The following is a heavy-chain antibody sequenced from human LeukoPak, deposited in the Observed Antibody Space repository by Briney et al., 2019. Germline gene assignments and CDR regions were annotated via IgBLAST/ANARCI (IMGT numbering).Heavy chain of an antibody. D-gene: IGHD3-16*01. V-gene: IGHV4-4*07. Sequence: PSETLSLTYTVSGGSIGPYYWSWLRQPAGKALEWIGRSYTAGSTNYNPSLKSRVTMSLDTSKNQFSLKLSSVTAADTAVYYCARSGGSGFQLDSWGQGTLVTVSS. CDR1: GGSIGPYY. CDR3: ARSGGSGFQLDS. J-gene: IGHJ4*02. CDR2: SYTAGST.